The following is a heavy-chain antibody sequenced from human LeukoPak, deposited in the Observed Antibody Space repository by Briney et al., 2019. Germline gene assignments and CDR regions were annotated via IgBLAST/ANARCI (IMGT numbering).Heavy chain of an antibody. Sequence: PGGSLRLSCAASGFTFSSYGMSWVRQAPGKGLEWVSAISGSGGSTYYADSVKGRFTISRDNSKNTLYLQMNSLRAEDTAVYYCAKDDGKTIFRREYFDYWGQGTLVTVSS. CDR3: AKDDGKTIFRREYFDY. J-gene: IGHJ4*02. CDR2: ISGSGGST. V-gene: IGHV3-23*01. CDR1: GFTFSSYG. D-gene: IGHD3-9*01.